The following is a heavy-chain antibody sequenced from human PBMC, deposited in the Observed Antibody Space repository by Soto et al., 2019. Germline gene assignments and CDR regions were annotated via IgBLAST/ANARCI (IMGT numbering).Heavy chain of an antibody. CDR3: ASAVTTTFYHYYYMDV. Sequence: GGSLRLSCAASGFTFSNYWMSWVRQAPGKGLEWVANINQDGSEKYYVDSVKGRFTIARDNAKNSLFLQMNSLRDEDTAVYYCASAVTTTFYHYYYMDVWGKGTTVTVSS. D-gene: IGHD4-17*01. CDR2: INQDGSEK. CDR1: GFTFSNYW. J-gene: IGHJ6*03. V-gene: IGHV3-7*01.